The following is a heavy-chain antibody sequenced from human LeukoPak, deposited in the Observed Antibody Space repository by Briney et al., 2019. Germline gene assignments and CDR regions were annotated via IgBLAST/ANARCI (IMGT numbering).Heavy chain of an antibody. CDR1: GGSFSGYF. J-gene: IGHJ4*02. Sequence: SETLSLTCAVSGGSFSGYFWNWIRQLPGKGLEWIGEDNHSGNTNYNPSLKSRVTISIDTSKNHFSLKLSSVTAADTAVYFCARGGYDLNFDYWGQGALVTVSS. CDR2: DNHSGNT. V-gene: IGHV4-34*01. D-gene: IGHD5-12*01. CDR3: ARGGYDLNFDY.